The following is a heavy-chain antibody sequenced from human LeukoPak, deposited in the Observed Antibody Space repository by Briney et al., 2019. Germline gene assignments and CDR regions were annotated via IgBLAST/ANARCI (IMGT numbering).Heavy chain of an antibody. V-gene: IGHV3-48*01. D-gene: IGHD2-2*01. CDR2: ISGSGNAK. Sequence: GGSLRLSCAASGFSFSSCSMNWVRQAPGKGLEWVSYISGSGNAKHYTDSVKGRFTISRDNAKNALYLQMNSLGAEDTAVYFCARDYLYAFDYWGQGTLVTVSS. CDR1: GFSFSSCS. CDR3: ARDYLYAFDY. J-gene: IGHJ4*02.